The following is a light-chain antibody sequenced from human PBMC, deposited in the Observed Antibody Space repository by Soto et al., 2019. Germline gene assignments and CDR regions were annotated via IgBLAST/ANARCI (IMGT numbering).Light chain of an antibody. V-gene: IGLV1-40*01. CDR1: NSNLGAGYD. Sequence: QSVLTQPPSVSGAPGQRVTISCTGNNSNLGAGYDVHWYQQLPGAAPKLVIFGNRNRPSGVPERFSGSKSGTSASLAITGLQAEDEADYYCCSYADNNDYVFGTGTKLTVL. J-gene: IGLJ1*01. CDR3: CSYADNNDYV. CDR2: GNR.